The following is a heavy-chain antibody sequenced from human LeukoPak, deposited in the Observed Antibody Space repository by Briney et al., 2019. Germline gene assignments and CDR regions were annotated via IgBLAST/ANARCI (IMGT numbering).Heavy chain of an antibody. D-gene: IGHD2-15*01. CDR3: ARVIYCSGGSCYDGAWFDP. Sequence: SETLSLTCAVSGYSISSGYYWGWIRQPPGKGLEWIGSIYQSGSTYYNPSLKSRVTISVATSKNQFSLKLISVTAADTAVYYCARVIYCSGGSCYDGAWFDPWGQGTLVTVSS. J-gene: IGHJ5*02. CDR2: IYQSGST. CDR1: GYSISSGYY. V-gene: IGHV4-38-2*01.